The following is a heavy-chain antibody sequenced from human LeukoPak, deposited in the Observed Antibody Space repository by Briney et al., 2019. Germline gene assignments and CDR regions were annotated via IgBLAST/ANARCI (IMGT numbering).Heavy chain of an antibody. J-gene: IGHJ4*02. D-gene: IGHD3-9*01. Sequence: PGGSLRLSCAASGFTFSSYGMHWVRQAPGKGLEWVAVISNDGSKKYSADSVKGRFTISRDNSKNTLYLQMNSLRAEDTAVYYCAREEYYDILTGLDYWGQGTLVTVSS. V-gene: IGHV3-30*03. CDR3: AREEYYDILTGLDY. CDR1: GFTFSSYG. CDR2: ISNDGSKK.